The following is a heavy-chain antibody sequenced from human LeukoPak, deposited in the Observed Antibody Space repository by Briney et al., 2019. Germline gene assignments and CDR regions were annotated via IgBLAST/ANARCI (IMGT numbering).Heavy chain of an antibody. Sequence: PSGTLSLTCAVSGGSISSSNWWSWVRQPPGKGLERIGEIYHSGSTNYNPSLKSRVTISVDKSKNQFSLKLSSVTAADTAVYYCARIPISTGYSYGYVFDYWGQGTLVTVSS. CDR2: IYHSGST. V-gene: IGHV4-4*02. D-gene: IGHD5-18*01. CDR1: GGSISSSNW. CDR3: ARIPISTGYSYGYVFDY. J-gene: IGHJ4*02.